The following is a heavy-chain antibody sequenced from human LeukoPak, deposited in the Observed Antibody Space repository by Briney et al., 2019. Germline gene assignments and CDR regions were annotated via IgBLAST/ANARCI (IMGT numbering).Heavy chain of an antibody. CDR3: ARGGDIVVVVAAYNWFDP. CDR2: INPNSGGT. V-gene: IGHV1-2*02. D-gene: IGHD2-15*01. CDR1: GYTFTGYY. J-gene: IGHJ5*02. Sequence: ASVKVSCTASGYTFTGYYMHWVRQAPGQGLEWMGWINPNSGGTNYAQKFQGRVTMTRDTSISTAYMELSRLRSDDTAVYYCARGGDIVVVVAAYNWFDPWGQGTLVTVSS.